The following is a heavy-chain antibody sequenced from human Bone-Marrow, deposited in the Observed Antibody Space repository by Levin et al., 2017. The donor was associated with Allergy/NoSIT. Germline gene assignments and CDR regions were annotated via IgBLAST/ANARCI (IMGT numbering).Heavy chain of an antibody. D-gene: IGHD2-2*01. CDR3: ARDRSYCISTSCYSGWFDP. CDR2: ITSDGSNT. Sequence: PGGSLRLSCAASGFTFGSYWMHWVRQAPGKGLVWVSHITSDGSNTNYADSVKGRFTISRDNAKNTLYLQMNSLRAEDTAVNYCARDRSYCISTSCYSGWFDPWGQGTLVTVSS. CDR1: GFTFGSYW. V-gene: IGHV3-74*01. J-gene: IGHJ5*02.